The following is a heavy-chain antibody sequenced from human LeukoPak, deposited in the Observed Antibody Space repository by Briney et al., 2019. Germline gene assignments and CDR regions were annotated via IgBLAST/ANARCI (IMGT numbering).Heavy chain of an antibody. V-gene: IGHV5-51*01. CDR1: GYSFATYW. J-gene: IGHJ5*02. CDR2: IYPADSNT. CDR3: ARLYPILSPFDP. D-gene: IGHD3-16*02. Sequence: GESLKISCTGSGYSFATYWIAWVRQMPGKGLEWMGIIYPADSNTRYSPSFKGQVTISADKSNNTAYLQWSSLKASDTAMYFCARLYPILSPFDPWGQGTLVTVSS.